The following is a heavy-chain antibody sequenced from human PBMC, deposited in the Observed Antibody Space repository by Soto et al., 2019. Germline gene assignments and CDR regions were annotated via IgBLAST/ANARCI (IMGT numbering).Heavy chain of an antibody. D-gene: IGHD2-8*01. J-gene: IGHJ4*02. Sequence: ASVKVSCKASGYTFTDYYMHWVRQAPGQGLEWMGWINPNSGATSYAQRFQGRVTMTRDTSVSTAYMELSRLTSDDTAVYYCAREGGDIVQMVYALPWYWGQGTLVTVSS. CDR3: AREGGDIVQMVYALPWY. V-gene: IGHV1-2*02. CDR1: GYTFTDYY. CDR2: INPNSGAT.